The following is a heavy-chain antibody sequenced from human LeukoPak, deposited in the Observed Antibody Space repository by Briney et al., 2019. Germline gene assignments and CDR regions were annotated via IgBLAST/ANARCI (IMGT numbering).Heavy chain of an antibody. D-gene: IGHD3-9*01. CDR3: ARVPYFDWLSQYYFDY. Sequence: SETLSLTCTVSGGSISSYYWSWIRQPAGKGLEWIGRIYTSGSTNYNPSLKSRVTMSVDTSKNQFSLQLSSVTAADTAVYYCARVPYFDWLSQYYFDYWGQGTLVTVSS. V-gene: IGHV4-4*07. CDR1: GGSISSYY. CDR2: IYTSGST. J-gene: IGHJ4*02.